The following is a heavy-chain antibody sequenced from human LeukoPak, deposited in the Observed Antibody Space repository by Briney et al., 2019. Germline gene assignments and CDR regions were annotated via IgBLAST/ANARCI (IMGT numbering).Heavy chain of an antibody. V-gene: IGHV4-59*01. CDR1: GGSISSYY. Sequence: PSETLSLTCTVSGGSISSYYWSWIRQPPGRGLEWIGYIYYSGSTNYNPSLKSRVTISVDTSKNQFSLKLSSVTAADTAVYYCARGTVYRGVSYFDYWGQGTLVTVSS. D-gene: IGHD2-8*01. CDR2: IYYSGST. CDR3: ARGTVYRGVSYFDY. J-gene: IGHJ4*02.